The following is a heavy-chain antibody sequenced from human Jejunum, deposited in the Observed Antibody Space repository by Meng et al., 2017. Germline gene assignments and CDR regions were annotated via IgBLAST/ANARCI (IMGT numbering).Heavy chain of an antibody. CDR2: IATDGRTT. Sequence: GGPLRSSCAASGFPFTNYWMHWARQVPGKGLAWVSRIATDGRTTDYVDSVKGRFTFSRDNVKNTLYLQMNSLRDEDTALYYCVRGRSGTYGYFDSWGQGTLVTVSS. CDR3: VRGRSGTYGYFDS. V-gene: IGHV3-74*01. J-gene: IGHJ4*02. CDR1: GFPFTNYW. D-gene: IGHD1-26*01.